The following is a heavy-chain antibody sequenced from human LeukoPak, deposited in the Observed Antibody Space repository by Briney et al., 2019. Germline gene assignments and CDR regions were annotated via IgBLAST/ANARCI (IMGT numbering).Heavy chain of an antibody. CDR3: TRDKESASDY. D-gene: IGHD3-10*01. Sequence: GGSLRLSCAASGFTFSRYWMHWVRQAPGKGLMWVSRISPDGSTTLYADSVKGRFTLSRDNAKNTLYLQMNSLRAEDTAVYFCTRDKESASDYWGQGTLVTVSS. CDR1: GFTFSRYW. J-gene: IGHJ4*02. CDR2: ISPDGSTT. V-gene: IGHV3-74*03.